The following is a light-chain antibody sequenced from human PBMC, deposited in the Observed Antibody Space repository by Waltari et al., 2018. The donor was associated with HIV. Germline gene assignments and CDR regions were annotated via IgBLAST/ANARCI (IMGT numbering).Light chain of an antibody. V-gene: IGLV2-14*03. CDR3: ASNRLDYTLI. CDR1: STDSRFYQS. Sequence: QSALTQPASVSGFLGQSINISCTGLSTDSRFYQSAPLYQQHPGKIPRLIIFDINNRPSGVSDHFSGSRSGNSASLTFSGLQSGDEAHYYCASNRLDYTLIFGGGTKLTVL. J-gene: IGLJ2*01. CDR2: DIN.